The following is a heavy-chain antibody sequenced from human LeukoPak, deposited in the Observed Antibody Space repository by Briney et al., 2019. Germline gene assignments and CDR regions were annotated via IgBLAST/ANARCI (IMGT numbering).Heavy chain of an antibody. Sequence: ASVKVSCKASGYTFTNYGISWVRQAPGQGLEWMGWISGYNGNTNYVQKLQGRVTMTKDTSTSTAYMELRSLRSDDTAVYYCARGGHYRTHYHDNTGDYWGQGTLVTVSS. CDR2: ISGYNGNT. CDR3: ARGGHYRTHYHDNTGDY. D-gene: IGHD3-22*01. CDR1: GYTFTNYG. J-gene: IGHJ4*02. V-gene: IGHV1-18*01.